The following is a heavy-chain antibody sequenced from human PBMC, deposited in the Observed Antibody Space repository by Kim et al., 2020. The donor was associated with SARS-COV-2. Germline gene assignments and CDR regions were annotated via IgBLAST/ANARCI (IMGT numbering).Heavy chain of an antibody. CDR2: ISGSGGST. CDR3: AKGPYGSGSYGLYSAPDY. D-gene: IGHD3-10*01. V-gene: IGHV3-23*01. J-gene: IGHJ4*01. Sequence: GGSLRLSCAASGFTFSSYAMSWVRQAPGKGLEWVSAISGSGGSTYYADSVKGRFTISRDNSKNTLYLQMNSLRAEDTAVYYCAKGPYGSGSYGLYSAPDYWGQGTLVTVSS. CDR1: GFTFSSYA.